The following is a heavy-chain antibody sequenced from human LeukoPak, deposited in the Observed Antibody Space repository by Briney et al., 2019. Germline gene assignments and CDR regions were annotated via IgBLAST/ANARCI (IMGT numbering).Heavy chain of an antibody. CDR2: IYGSGYT. Sequence: SETLSLTCTVSGASISGWYWSWIRQPPGKGLEWIGYIYGSGYTNYNPSLKSRVTMSIDTSKNHFSLNLTSVTTADTATYYCARETSLAGFASGLGFNYWGQGILVTVSS. J-gene: IGHJ4*02. V-gene: IGHV4-59*01. CDR3: ARETSLAGFASGLGFNY. D-gene: IGHD6-19*01. CDR1: GASISGWY.